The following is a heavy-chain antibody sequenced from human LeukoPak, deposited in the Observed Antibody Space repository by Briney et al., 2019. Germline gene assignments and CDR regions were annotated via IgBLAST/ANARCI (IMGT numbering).Heavy chain of an antibody. D-gene: IGHD3-22*01. CDR1: GGSFSGYY. J-gene: IGHJ3*02. CDR2: IYYSGST. CDR3: ARLLGLDSSGYYLSAFDI. Sequence: PSETLPLTCAVYGGSFSGYYWGWIRQPPGKGLEWIGSIYYSGSTYYNPSLKSRVTISIDTSKNQFSLKLSSVTAADTAVYYCARLLGLDSSGYYLSAFDIWGQGTLVTVSS. V-gene: IGHV4-39*01.